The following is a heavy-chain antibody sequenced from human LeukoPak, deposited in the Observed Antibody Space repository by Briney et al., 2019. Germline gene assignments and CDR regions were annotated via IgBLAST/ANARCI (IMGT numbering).Heavy chain of an antibody. V-gene: IGHV1-2*02. J-gene: IGHJ4*02. CDR3: ARYMYYYGSGSFPNFDY. CDR1: GYTFTGDY. Sequence: GASVKVSCKASGYTFTGDYMHWVRQAPGQGLEWMGWINPNSGGTNYAQKFQGRVTMTRDTSISTAYMELSRLRSDDTAVYYCARYMYYYGSGSFPNFDYWGQGTLVTVSS. D-gene: IGHD3-10*01. CDR2: INPNSGGT.